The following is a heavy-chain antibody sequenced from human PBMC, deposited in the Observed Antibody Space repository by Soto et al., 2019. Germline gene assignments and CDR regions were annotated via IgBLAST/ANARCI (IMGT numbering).Heavy chain of an antibody. V-gene: IGHV3-66*01. D-gene: IGHD2-2*01. CDR2: IYSGGST. J-gene: IGHJ3*02. Sequence: PGGSLSLSCAASGFPVSSNYMSWVRQAPGKGLEWVSVIYSGGSTYYADSVKGRFTISRDNSKNTLYLQMNSLRAEDTAVYYCARDDIFRYCSSTSCSDAFDIWGQGTMVTVS. CDR1: GFPVSSNY. CDR3: ARDDIFRYCSSTSCSDAFDI.